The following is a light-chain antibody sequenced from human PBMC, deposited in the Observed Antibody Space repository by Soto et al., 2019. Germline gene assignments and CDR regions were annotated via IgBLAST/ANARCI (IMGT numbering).Light chain of an antibody. CDR2: GNS. V-gene: IGLV1-40*01. CDR1: SSNIGAGYD. CDR3: QSYDSSLSGFAV. Sequence: QSVLTQPPSVSGAPGQRVTISCTGSSSNIGAGYDVHWYQQLPGTAPKLLIYGNSNRPSGVPDRFSGSKSGTSASLAITGLQAKDEADYYCQSYDSSLSGFAVFGGGTQLTVL. J-gene: IGLJ7*01.